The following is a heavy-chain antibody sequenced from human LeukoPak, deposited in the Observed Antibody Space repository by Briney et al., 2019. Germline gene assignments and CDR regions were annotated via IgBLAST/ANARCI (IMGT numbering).Heavy chain of an antibody. V-gene: IGHV4-34*01. CDR3: ARDFGGPNYGSGSYTYYYYGMDV. J-gene: IGHJ6*02. Sequence: SETLSLTCAVYGGSFSGYYWSWIRQPPGKGLEWIGEINHSGSTNYNPSLKSRVTISVDTSKNQFSLKLSSVTAADTAVYYCARDFGGPNYGSGSYTYYYYGMDVWGQGTTVTVSS. D-gene: IGHD3-10*01. CDR2: INHSGST. CDR1: GGSFSGYY.